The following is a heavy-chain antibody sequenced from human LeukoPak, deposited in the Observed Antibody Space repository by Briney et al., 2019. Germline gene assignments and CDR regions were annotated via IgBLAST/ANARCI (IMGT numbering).Heavy chain of an antibody. CDR3: ARDVPYYYGSGSYFYGMDV. CDR1: GYTFTIYG. J-gene: IGHJ6*02. CDR2: ISAYNGNT. V-gene: IGHV1-18*01. D-gene: IGHD3-10*01. Sequence: ASVKVSCKASGYTFTIYGISWVRQAPGQGLEWMGWISAYNGNTNYAQKLQGRVTMTTDTSTSTAYMELRSLRSDDTAVYYCARDVPYYYGSGSYFYGMDVWGQGTTVTVSS.